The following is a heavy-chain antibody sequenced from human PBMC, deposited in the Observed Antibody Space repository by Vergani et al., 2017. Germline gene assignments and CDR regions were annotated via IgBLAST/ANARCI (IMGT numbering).Heavy chain of an antibody. CDR1: GFTFSACP. Sequence: VQLVESGGDVVKPGGSLRLSCAASGFTFSACPMTWVRQAPGKGLEWVSAISSCYPSTYYADSVKGRFTISRDNSKNMLYLQMNSLRAEDTAVYYCARLSYDTTPYLQGGYDCWGQGTLVSVSS. CDR3: ARLSYDTTPYLQGGYDC. V-gene: IGHV3-23*04. D-gene: IGHD3-22*01. CDR2: ISSCYPST. J-gene: IGHJ4*02.